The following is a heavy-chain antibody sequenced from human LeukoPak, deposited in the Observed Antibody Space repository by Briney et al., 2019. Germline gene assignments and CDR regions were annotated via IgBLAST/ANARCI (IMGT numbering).Heavy chain of an antibody. CDR2: ISSSSSYI. J-gene: IGHJ4*02. D-gene: IGHD2-2*01. Sequence: GGSLRLSCAASGFTFSSYSMNWVRQAPGKGLEWVSSISSSSSYIYYADSVKGRFTISRDNAKNSLYLQMNSLRAEDTAVYYCAGDHSGLVVPAASFGYWGQGTLVTVSS. CDR3: AGDHSGLVVPAASFGY. CDR1: GFTFSSYS. V-gene: IGHV3-21*01.